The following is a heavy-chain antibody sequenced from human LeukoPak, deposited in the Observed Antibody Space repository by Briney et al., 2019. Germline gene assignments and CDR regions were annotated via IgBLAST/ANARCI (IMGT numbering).Heavy chain of an antibody. Sequence: GGSLRLSCAASGFTFSDYYMSWIRQAPGKGLEWVSYISSSGSTIYYADSVKGRFTISRDNAKNSLYLQMNSLRAEDTAVYYCARGFPTGYCSSTSCHYYYYYYMDVWGKGTTVTVSS. CDR2: ISSSGSTI. CDR3: ARGFPTGYCSSTSCHYYYYYYMDV. J-gene: IGHJ6*03. D-gene: IGHD2-2*03. V-gene: IGHV3-11*04. CDR1: GFTFSDYY.